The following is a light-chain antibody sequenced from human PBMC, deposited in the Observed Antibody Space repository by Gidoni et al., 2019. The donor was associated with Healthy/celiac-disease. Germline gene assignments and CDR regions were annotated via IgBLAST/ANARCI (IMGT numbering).Light chain of an antibody. Sequence: EIVLTQPPATLPSSPGERATLSCRASQSASSYIAWYQQKPDQAPRLLIYGASNRATGIPTRFSGGGSRADFTLTISGLEPDDFAVYYCQQRSNWPWTFGQGTKVEIK. CDR2: GAS. CDR3: QQRSNWPWT. J-gene: IGKJ1*01. V-gene: IGKV3-11*01. CDR1: QSASSY.